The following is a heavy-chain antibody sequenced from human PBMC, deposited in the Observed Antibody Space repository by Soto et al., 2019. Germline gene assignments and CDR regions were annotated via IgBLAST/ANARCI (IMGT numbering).Heavy chain of an antibody. D-gene: IGHD3-10*01. Sequence: EVQLLESGGGLVQPGGSLRLSCAASGFTFSSYAMSWVRQAPGKGLEWVSVIYSGGSTYYADSVKGRFTISRDNSKNTLYLQMNSLRAEDTAVYYCARDLGTGSGSYYYSYYGIDVWGQGTTVTVSS. V-gene: IGHV3-23*03. CDR3: ARDLGTGSGSYYYSYYGIDV. J-gene: IGHJ6*02. CDR2: IYSGGST. CDR1: GFTFSSYA.